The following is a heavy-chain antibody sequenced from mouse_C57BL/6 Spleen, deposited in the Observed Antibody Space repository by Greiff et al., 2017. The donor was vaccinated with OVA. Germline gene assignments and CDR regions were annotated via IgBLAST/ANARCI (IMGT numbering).Heavy chain of an antibody. CDR3: ARGSPYFDY. J-gene: IGHJ2*01. CDR2: IDPSDSYT. Sequence: QVHVKQPGAELVKPGASVKLSCKASGYTFTSYWMQWVKQRPGQGLEWIGEIDPSDSYTNYNQKFKGKATLTVDTSSSTAYMQLSSLTSEDSAVYYCARGSPYFDYWGQGTTLTVSS. CDR1: GYTFTSYW. V-gene: IGHV1-50*01.